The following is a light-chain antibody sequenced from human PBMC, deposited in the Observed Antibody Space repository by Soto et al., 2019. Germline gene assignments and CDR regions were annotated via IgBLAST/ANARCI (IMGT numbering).Light chain of an antibody. CDR3: QQYGGSPLT. V-gene: IGKV3-20*01. CDR1: QSVTSTY. CDR2: GAS. J-gene: IGKJ4*01. Sequence: EIVLTQSPGTLSLSPGERATLSCRASQSVTSTYLAWYQQKPGPAHRLLIYGASNRATGIPHRFTGSGSGTDFTLTSSRLEPEDLAVYYCQQYGGSPLTFGGGTKVEIK.